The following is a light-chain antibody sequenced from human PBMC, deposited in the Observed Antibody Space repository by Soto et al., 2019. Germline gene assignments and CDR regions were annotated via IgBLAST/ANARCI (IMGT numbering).Light chain of an antibody. CDR3: QQSDSTPAVT. CDR1: QSISSY. CDR2: AAS. Sequence: DIQMTQSPSSLSASVGDRVTITCRASQSISSYLNWYQQKPGKAPKLLIYAASSLQSRVPSRFSGNGTGTDFPLTIISLQPEDFATYYCQQSDSTPAVTFGGGTKVQIK. V-gene: IGKV1-39*01. J-gene: IGKJ4*01.